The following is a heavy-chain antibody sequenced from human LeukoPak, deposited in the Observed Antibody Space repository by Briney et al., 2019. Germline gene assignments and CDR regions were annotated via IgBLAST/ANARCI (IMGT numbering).Heavy chain of an antibody. CDR3: ARGGDYIWGTYRPFDY. Sequence: SETLSLTCTVSGGSIRSGSYHWSWIRQSAGKGLEWIGRIYTNGSTNYNPSLKSRVTISVDTSKNQFSLKLNSVTAADTAVYYCARGGDYIWGTYRPFDYWGQGTLVTVSS. CDR2: IYTNGST. J-gene: IGHJ4*02. V-gene: IGHV4-61*02. D-gene: IGHD3-16*02. CDR1: GGSIRSGSYH.